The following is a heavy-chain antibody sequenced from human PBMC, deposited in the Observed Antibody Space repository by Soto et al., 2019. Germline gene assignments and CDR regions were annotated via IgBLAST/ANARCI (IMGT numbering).Heavy chain of an antibody. CDR3: ARVRFGEWGYAMDV. CDR1: GLTFSDCY. Sequence: PGGSLRLSCAASGLTFSDCYMNWIRQAPGKGLEWVSYISSSGSSINYAGSVKGRFTISRGNAKNSLYLQMNSLRAEDTAMYYCARVRFGEWGYAMDVWGQGTTVTVSS. J-gene: IGHJ6*02. CDR2: ISSSGSSI. D-gene: IGHD3-10*01. V-gene: IGHV3-11*01.